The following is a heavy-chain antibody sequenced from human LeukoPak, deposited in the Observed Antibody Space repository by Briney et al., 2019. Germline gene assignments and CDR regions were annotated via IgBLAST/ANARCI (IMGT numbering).Heavy chain of an antibody. Sequence: PGGSLRLSCAASGFTFSTFWMSWVRQAPGKGLERVANIKENGSQEHYVDSVKGRFTISRDNAKNLLYLQMNSLRAEDTAVYYCARARVAAASAFELWGQGTMVTVSS. CDR2: IKENGSQE. D-gene: IGHD6-13*01. CDR3: ARARVAAASAFEL. CDR1: GFTFSTFW. V-gene: IGHV3-7*04. J-gene: IGHJ3*01.